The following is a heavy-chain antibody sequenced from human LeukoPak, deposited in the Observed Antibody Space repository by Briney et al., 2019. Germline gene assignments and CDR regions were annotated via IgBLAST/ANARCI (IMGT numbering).Heavy chain of an antibody. Sequence: GASVKVSCKASGYTFTGYYMHWVRQAPGQGLEWMGWINPNSTGTKYEQKFQGRVTMTWDTSISTAYMELSRLTSDDTAVCYCAWVPADSGGYYLGFDFWGQGTLVTVSS. CDR2: INPNSTGT. J-gene: IGHJ4*02. CDR3: AWVPADSGGYYLGFDF. CDR1: GYTFTGYY. D-gene: IGHD3-22*01. V-gene: IGHV1-2*02.